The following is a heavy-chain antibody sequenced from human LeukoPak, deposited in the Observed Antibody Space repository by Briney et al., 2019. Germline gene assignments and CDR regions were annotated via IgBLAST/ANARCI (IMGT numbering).Heavy chain of an antibody. CDR3: ARSGYPAYYYYYYYMDV. J-gene: IGHJ6*03. CDR2: IIPILGIA. Sequence: GASVKVSCKASGGTFSSYAISWVRQAPGQGLEWMGRIIPILGIANYAQKFQGRVTITADKSTSTAYMELSRLRSDDTAVYYCARSGYPAYYYYYYYMDVWGKGTTVTVSS. D-gene: IGHD3-3*01. CDR1: GGTFSSYA. V-gene: IGHV1-69*04.